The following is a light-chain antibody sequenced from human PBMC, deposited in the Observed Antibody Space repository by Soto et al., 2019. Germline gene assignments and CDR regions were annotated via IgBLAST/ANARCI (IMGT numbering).Light chain of an antibody. Sequence: EMVMTQAPDSLALSLVDRSSIKXKCSQSCLSTSNTNNYLAWDEQKPGQPPKRLFYWASTRENGGPDRFSGSGSVTDFTHTISSLQAEDVAVYHGQQYYSPLLTVGGGTKVDIK. CDR2: WAS. J-gene: IGKJ4*01. V-gene: IGKV4-1*01. CDR3: QQYYSPLLT. CDR1: QSCLSTSNTNNY.